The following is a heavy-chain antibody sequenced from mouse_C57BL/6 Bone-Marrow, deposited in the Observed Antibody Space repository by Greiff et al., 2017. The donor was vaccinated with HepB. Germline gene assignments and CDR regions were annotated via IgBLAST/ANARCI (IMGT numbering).Heavy chain of an antibody. D-gene: IGHD1-1*01. Sequence: EVQVVESGGGLVKPGGSLKLSCAASGFTFSDYGMHWVRQAPEKGLGWVAYISSGSSTIYYADTVKGRFTISRDNAKNTLFLQMTSLRYEDTAVYYCARGCYYYGSWFAYWGQGTLVTVSA. CDR3: ARGCYYYGSWFAY. CDR2: ISSGSSTI. CDR1: GFTFSDYG. V-gene: IGHV5-17*01. J-gene: IGHJ3*01.